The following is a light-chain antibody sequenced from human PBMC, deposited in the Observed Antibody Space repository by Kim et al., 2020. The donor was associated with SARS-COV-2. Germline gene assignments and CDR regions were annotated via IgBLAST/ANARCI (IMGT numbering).Light chain of an antibody. CDR1: QSVSSN. CDR3: QHYNNWPRT. J-gene: IGKJ1*01. V-gene: IGKV3-15*01. CDR2: GAS. Sequence: EILMTQSPATLSVSPGERATLSCRASQSVSSNLAWYQQEPGQAPRLLIYGASTRATGVPARFSGSGSGTEFTLTISSLQSEDFALYYCQHYNNWPRTFGQGTKVDIK.